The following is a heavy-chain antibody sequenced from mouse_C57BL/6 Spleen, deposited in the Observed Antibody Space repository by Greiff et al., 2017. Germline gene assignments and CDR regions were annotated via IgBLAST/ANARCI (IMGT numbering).Heavy chain of an antibody. V-gene: IGHV1-82*01. CDR2: IYPGDGDT. D-gene: IGHD3-2*02. Sequence: VKVVESGPELVKPGASVKISCKASGYAFSSSWMNWVKQRPGKGLEWIGRIYPGDGDTNYNGKFKGKATLTADKSSSTAYLQLSSLTSEDSAVXFCAREETAQVDYWGQGTTLTVSS. CDR3: AREETAQVDY. J-gene: IGHJ2*01. CDR1: GYAFSSSW.